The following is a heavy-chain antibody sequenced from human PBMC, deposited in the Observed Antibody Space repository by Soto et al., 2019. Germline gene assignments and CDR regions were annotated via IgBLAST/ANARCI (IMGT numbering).Heavy chain of an antibody. V-gene: IGHV4-59*08. D-gene: IGHD4-4*01. CDR3: ARLPPIIAYINYFDP. J-gene: IGHJ5*02. Sequence: PSETLSLTCTVSGGSIRSYYWSWIRQSPEKGLEWIGYIYHSGSTNYNPSLKSRVTMSIDASRNHFSLQLRSVTAADTAVYYCARLPPIIAYINYFDPWGQGTPVTVS. CDR2: IYHSGST. CDR1: GGSIRSYY.